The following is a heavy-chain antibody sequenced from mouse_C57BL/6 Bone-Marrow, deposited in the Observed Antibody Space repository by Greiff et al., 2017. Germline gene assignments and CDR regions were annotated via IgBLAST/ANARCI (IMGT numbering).Heavy chain of an antibody. CDR2: ISSGSSTI. V-gene: IGHV5-17*01. CDR1: GFTFSDYG. J-gene: IGHJ4*01. Sequence: EVQRVESGGGLVKPGGSLKLSCAASGFTFSDYGMHWVRQAPEKGLEWVAYISSGSSTIYYADTVKGRFTIARDKAKNTLFLQMTSLRSEDTAMYYCARGTTVARHYYAMDYWGQGTSVTVSS. CDR3: ARGTTVARHYYAMDY. D-gene: IGHD1-1*01.